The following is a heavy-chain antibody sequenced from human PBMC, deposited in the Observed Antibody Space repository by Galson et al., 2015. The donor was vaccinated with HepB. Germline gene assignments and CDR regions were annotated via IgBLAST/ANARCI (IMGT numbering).Heavy chain of an antibody. J-gene: IGHJ3*02. Sequence: QSGAEVKKPGESLKISCKGSGYSFTSYWIGWVRQMPGKGLEWMGIIYPGDSDTRYSPSFQGHVTISADKSISTAYLQWSSLKASDTAMYYCARLTYDILTGDGGGAFDIWGQGTMVTVSS. D-gene: IGHD3-9*01. CDR2: IYPGDSDT. CDR1: GYSFTSYW. V-gene: IGHV5-51*03. CDR3: ARLTYDILTGDGGGAFDI.